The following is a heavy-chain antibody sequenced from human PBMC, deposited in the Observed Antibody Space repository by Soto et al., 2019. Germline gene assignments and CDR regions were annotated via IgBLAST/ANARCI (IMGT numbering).Heavy chain of an antibody. CDR1: GFTVSNNY. D-gene: IGHD3-10*01. V-gene: IGHV3-53*01. J-gene: IGHJ4*02. Sequence: EVQLVESGGGLIQPGGSLRLSCAVSGFTVSNNYMSWVRQAPGKGLEGVSVIYSGGYTAYGDSVKGRFTISRDNSKNTLYLQKTARGPAARALFYGATHPGGGGYWGQGTLVTVSS. CDR2: IYSGGYT. CDR3: ATHPGGGGY.